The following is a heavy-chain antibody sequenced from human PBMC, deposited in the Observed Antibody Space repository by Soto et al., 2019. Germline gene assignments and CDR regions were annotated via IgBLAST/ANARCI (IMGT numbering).Heavy chain of an antibody. CDR2: ISYDGSNK. CDR3: ATYYYDSSGYFQDY. Sequence: QVQLVESGGGVVQPGRSLRLSCAASGFTFSSYAMHWVRQAPGKGLEWVAVISYDGSNKYYADSVKGRFTISRDNSKNTLYLQMNILRAEDTAVYYCATYYYDSSGYFQDYWGQGTLVTVSS. CDR1: GFTFSSYA. V-gene: IGHV3-30-3*01. J-gene: IGHJ4*02. D-gene: IGHD3-22*01.